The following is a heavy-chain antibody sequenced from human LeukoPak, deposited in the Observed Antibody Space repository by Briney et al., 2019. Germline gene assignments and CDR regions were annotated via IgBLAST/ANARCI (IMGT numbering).Heavy chain of an antibody. Sequence: ASVKVSCKASGYTFTSYDINWVRQATGQGLEWMGWMNPNSGNTAYAQNFQGRVTMTRDTSISTAYMELSSLTSVDTAVYYCVGGATTSFGMARSNWFDPWGQGTLVTVSS. V-gene: IGHV1-8*01. CDR1: GYTFTSYD. D-gene: IGHD3-3*01. CDR2: MNPNSGNT. CDR3: VGGATTSFGMARSNWFDP. J-gene: IGHJ5*02.